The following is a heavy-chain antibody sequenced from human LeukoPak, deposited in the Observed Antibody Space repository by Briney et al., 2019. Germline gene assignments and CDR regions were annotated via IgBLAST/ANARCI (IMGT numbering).Heavy chain of an antibody. CDR1: GYTFTGYY. CDR3: ARGNRYDILTVGYMDV. V-gene: IGHV1-2*02. CDR2: INPNSGGT. Sequence: GASVKVSCKASGYTFTGYYMHWVRQAPGQGREWMGWINPNSGGTNYAQKFQGRVTMTRDTSISTAYMELSRLRSDDTAVYYCARGNRYDILTVGYMDVWGKGTTVTVSS. J-gene: IGHJ6*03. D-gene: IGHD3-9*01.